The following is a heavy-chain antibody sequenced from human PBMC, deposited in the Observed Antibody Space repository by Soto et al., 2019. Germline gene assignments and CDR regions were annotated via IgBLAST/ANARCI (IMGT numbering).Heavy chain of an antibody. Sequence: LSLTCAVSGGSISSGGYSWSWIRQPPGKGLEWIGYIYHSGSTYYNPSLKSRVTISVDRSKNQFSLKLSSVTAADTAVYYCARDRGYDSSGYYYYYYGMDVWGQGTTVTVSS. CDR3: ARDRGYDSSGYYYYYYGMDV. CDR2: IYHSGST. CDR1: GGSISSGGYS. V-gene: IGHV4-30-2*01. J-gene: IGHJ6*02. D-gene: IGHD3-22*01.